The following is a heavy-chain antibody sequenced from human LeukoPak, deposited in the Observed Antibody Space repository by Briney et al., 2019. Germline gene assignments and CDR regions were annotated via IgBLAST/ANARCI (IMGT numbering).Heavy chain of an antibody. V-gene: IGHV1-2*02. CDR1: GYTFTGYY. Sequence: ASVKVSCKASGYTFTGYYMHWVRQAPGQGLEWMGWINPNSGGTNYAQKFQGRVTMTRDTSISTAYMELRRLRSDDRGVYYCAREMVRGVIITENWFDPWGQGTLVTVSS. CDR2: INPNSGGT. CDR3: AREMVRGVIITENWFDP. D-gene: IGHD3-10*01. J-gene: IGHJ5*02.